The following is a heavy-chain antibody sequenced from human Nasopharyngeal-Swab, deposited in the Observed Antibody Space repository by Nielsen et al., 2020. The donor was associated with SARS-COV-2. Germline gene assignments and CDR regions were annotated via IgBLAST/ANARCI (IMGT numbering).Heavy chain of an antibody. V-gene: IGHV3-73*01. Sequence: GGSLRLSCAASGFIFSASAIHWVRQASGKGLEWVGRIGDKEHNYATTYGASVQGRFTISRDDSKNTAFLQMDGLKTEGTALYYCTTDFYFDYWGQGALVTVSS. CDR1: GFIFSASA. CDR3: TTDFYFDY. CDR2: IGDKEHNYAT. J-gene: IGHJ4*02.